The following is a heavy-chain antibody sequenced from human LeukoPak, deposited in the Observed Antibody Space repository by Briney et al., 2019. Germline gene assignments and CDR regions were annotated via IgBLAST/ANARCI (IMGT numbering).Heavy chain of an antibody. CDR3: ARGMEGYYFDY. CDR2: ISSSSSYI. Sequence: GGTLRLSCAASGFTFSSYSMNWVRQAPGKGLEWVSSISSSSSYIYYADSVKGRFTISRDNAKNSLYLQMNSLRAEDTAVYYCARGMEGYYFDYWGQGTLVTVSS. V-gene: IGHV3-21*01. J-gene: IGHJ4*02. CDR1: GFTFSSYS. D-gene: IGHD6-13*01.